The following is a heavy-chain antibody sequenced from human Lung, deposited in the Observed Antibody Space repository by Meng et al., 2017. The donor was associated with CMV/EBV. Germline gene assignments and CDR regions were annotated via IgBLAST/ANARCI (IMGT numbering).Heavy chain of an antibody. J-gene: IGHJ4*02. D-gene: IGHD4-23*01. V-gene: IGHV3-23*01. Sequence: ESLKISCAASGFTFSSYSMSWIRQAPGKGLQWVSSISGSSTVTYYADSVKGRFTISRGNSNNTLHLQMNSLRADDTAVYYCVKGWQQLGDSWGQGTLVTVSS. CDR3: VKGWQQLGDS. CDR1: GFTFSSYS. CDR2: ISGSSTVT.